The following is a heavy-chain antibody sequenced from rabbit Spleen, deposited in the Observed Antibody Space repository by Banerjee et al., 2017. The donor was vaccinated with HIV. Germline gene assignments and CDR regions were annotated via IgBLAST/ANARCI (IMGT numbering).Heavy chain of an antibody. V-gene: IGHV1S45*01. CDR1: GFSFSNNA. CDR2: IAGGATGFT. D-gene: IGHD1-1*01. Sequence: QEQLVESGGGLVQPGGSLKLTCTASGFSFSNNAMCWVRQAPGKGLEWISCIAGGATGFTYSATWAKGRFTCSKTSSTTVTLQMTSLTAADTATYFCARNYVNAFDPWGPGTLVTVS. J-gene: IGHJ2*01. CDR3: ARNYVNAFDP.